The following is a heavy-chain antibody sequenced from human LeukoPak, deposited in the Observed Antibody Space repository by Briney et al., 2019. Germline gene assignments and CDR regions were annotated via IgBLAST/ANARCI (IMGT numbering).Heavy chain of an antibody. J-gene: IGHJ4*02. CDR2: ISSSDSTI. D-gene: IGHD2-2*01. CDR1: GFTFSSYE. V-gene: IGHV3-48*03. CDR3: AIRSSTSTFDY. Sequence: GGSLRLSCAASGFTFSSYEMNWVRQAPGKGLEWVSYISSSDSTIYYADSVKGRFTISRDNAKNSLYLQMNSLRVEDTAVYYCAIRSSTSTFDYWGQGTLVTVSS.